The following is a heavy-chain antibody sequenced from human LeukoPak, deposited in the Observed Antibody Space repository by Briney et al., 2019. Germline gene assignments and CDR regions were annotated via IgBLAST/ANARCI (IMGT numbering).Heavy chain of an antibody. V-gene: IGHV3-43*02. D-gene: IGHD3-10*01. CDR3: AKGQRSGTYYNAFDY. CDR2: INGDGTGA. Sequence: GGSLRLSCAASGFTFGDHVMYWVRQAPGRGLEWVSLINGDGTGAKYADSVRGRVTISRDNSKNSLYLQMNSLRTEDIALYYCAKGQRSGTYYNAFDYLGQGTLVTVSS. CDR1: GFTFGDHV. J-gene: IGHJ4*02.